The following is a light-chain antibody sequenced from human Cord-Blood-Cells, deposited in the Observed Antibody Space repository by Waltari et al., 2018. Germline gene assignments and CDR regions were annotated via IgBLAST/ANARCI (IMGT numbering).Light chain of an antibody. J-gene: IGKJ1*01. CDR1: QSFSSN. CDR3: QQYNNWPRT. V-gene: IGKV3-15*01. Sequence: ELVLTQSPATLSVSPGERATLSCRASQSFSSNLAWYQQKPGHAPRLLIYGASTRATGIPARFSGSGSGTEFTLTISSLQSEDFAVYYCQQYNNWPRTFGQGTKVEIK. CDR2: GAS.